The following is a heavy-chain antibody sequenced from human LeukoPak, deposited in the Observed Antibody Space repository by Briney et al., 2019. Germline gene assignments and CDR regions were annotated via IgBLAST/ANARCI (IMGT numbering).Heavy chain of an antibody. CDR3: AESIAVAGHYFDN. Sequence: SETLSLTCAVYGGSFSGYYWSWIRQPPGKGLEWIGEINHSGSTNYNPSLKSRVTISVDTSKNQFSLKLSSVTAADTAVYYCAESIAVAGHYFDNWGQGTLVTVSS. V-gene: IGHV4-34*01. CDR1: GGSFSGYY. CDR2: INHSGST. D-gene: IGHD6-19*01. J-gene: IGHJ4*02.